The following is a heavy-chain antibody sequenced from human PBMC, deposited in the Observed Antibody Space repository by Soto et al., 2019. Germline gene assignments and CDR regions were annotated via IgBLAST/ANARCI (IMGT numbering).Heavy chain of an antibody. D-gene: IGHD6-19*01. Sequence: QVQLVESGGGVVQPGRSLTIFCTASGFTFKHNAMHWIRQAPAKGLEWVADISYDGSTKNYADSVKGRFTISRDNSKNTLSVQMSALKGEDTATYYCAREVIAESGPNCYAFWGQGNLVDVSS. CDR1: GFTFKHNA. CDR2: ISYDGSTK. V-gene: IGHV3-30-3*01. CDR3: AREVIAESGPNCYAF. J-gene: IGHJ4*02.